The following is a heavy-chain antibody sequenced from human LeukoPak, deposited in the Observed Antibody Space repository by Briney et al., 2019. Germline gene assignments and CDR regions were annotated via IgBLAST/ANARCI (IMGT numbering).Heavy chain of an antibody. J-gene: IGHJ5*02. Sequence: GGSLRLSRAASGFTFDDYGMSWVRQAPGKGLEWVSGINWNGGSTGYADSVKGRFTISRDNAKNSLYLQMNSLRAEDTALYYCARGFVAENWFDPWGQGTLVTVSS. CDR2: INWNGGST. CDR1: GFTFDDYG. CDR3: ARGFVAENWFDP. V-gene: IGHV3-20*04. D-gene: IGHD1-14*01.